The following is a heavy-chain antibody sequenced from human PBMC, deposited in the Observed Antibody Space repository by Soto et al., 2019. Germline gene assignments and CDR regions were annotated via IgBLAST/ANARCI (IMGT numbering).Heavy chain of an antibody. D-gene: IGHD3-10*01. J-gene: IGHJ6*02. Sequence: SVKVSCKASGGTFSSYAISWVRQAPGQGLEWMGGIIPIFGTANYAQKFQGRVTITADESTSTAYMELSSLRSEDTAVYYCASSYGSGSYYRGMTYYYYGRDVWGQGTTVTVSS. CDR3: ASSYGSGSYYRGMTYYYYGRDV. V-gene: IGHV1-69*13. CDR2: IIPIFGTA. CDR1: GGTFSSYA.